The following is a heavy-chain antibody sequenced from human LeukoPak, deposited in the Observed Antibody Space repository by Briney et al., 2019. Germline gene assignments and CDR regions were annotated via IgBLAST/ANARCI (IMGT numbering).Heavy chain of an antibody. V-gene: IGHV3-23*01. J-gene: IGHJ4*02. CDR3: AKKRSGYNWNYDAFDY. D-gene: IGHD1-7*01. CDR1: GGSFSGYY. CDR2: ISGSGGST. Sequence: ETLSLTCAVYGGSFSGYYWSWIRQAPGKGLEWVSAISGSGGSTYYADSVKGRFTISRDNSKNTLYLQMNSLRAEDTAVYYCAKKRSGYNWNYDAFDYWGQGTLVTVSS.